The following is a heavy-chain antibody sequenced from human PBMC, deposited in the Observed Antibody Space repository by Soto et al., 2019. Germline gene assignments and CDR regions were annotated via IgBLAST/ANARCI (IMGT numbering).Heavy chain of an antibody. V-gene: IGHV1-69*05. J-gene: IGHJ4*02. CDR3: ARDSGYDSNPLDY. Sequence: SVKVSCKASGGTFSSYAISWVRQAPGQGLEWMGGIIPNNGTANYAQKLQGRVTMTTDTSTSTAYMELRSLRSDDTAVYYCARDSGYDSNPLDYWGQGTLVTVSS. CDR1: GGTFSSYA. CDR2: IIPNNGTA. D-gene: IGHD5-12*01.